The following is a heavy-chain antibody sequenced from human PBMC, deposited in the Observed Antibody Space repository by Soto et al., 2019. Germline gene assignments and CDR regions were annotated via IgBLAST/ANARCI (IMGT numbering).Heavy chain of an antibody. V-gene: IGHV3-13*01. CDR1: GFTFSRYD. Sequence: LRLSCAASGFTFSRYDLHWVRQTPGKGLEWVSSIGTDGDTYYLGSVKGRFTISREDDKNSVYLQMNNLRPGDTAVYYCARAYYDGSGYPLGGMDVWGQGTMVTVSS. CDR2: IGTDGDT. J-gene: IGHJ6*02. CDR3: ARAYYDGSGYPLGGMDV. D-gene: IGHD3-22*01.